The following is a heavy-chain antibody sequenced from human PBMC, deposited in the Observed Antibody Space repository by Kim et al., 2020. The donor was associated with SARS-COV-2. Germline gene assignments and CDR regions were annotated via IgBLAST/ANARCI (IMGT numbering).Heavy chain of an antibody. V-gene: IGHV4-59*01. CDR3: ARLGPDCSGGSCYSWYFDL. D-gene: IGHD2-15*01. Sequence: SRVTISVDTSKNQFSLKLSSVTAADTAVYYCARLGPDCSGGSCYSWYFDLWGRGTLVTVSS. J-gene: IGHJ2*01.